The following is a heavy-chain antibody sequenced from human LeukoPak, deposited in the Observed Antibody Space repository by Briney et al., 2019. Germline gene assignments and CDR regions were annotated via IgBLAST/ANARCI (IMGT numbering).Heavy chain of an antibody. V-gene: IGHV4-39*07. CDR2: IYHSGIT. CDR3: ARDRHESGP. CDR1: GGSISSTSYY. Sequence: PSETLSLTCVVSGGSISSTSYYWGWIRQPPGKGLEWIGSIYHSGITYYNPSLKSRVTISVDTSKNQFSLKLSSVTAADTAMYYCARDRHESGPWGPGTMVTVSS. J-gene: IGHJ3*01.